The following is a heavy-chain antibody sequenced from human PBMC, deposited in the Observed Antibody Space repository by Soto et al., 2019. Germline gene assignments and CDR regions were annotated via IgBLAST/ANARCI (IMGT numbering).Heavy chain of an antibody. D-gene: IGHD6-19*01. J-gene: IGHJ4*02. CDR1: GGSISSGGYY. CDR3: ARAPWGGIAVASTVDY. Sequence: SETLSLTCTVSGGSISSGGYYWSWIRQHPGKGLEWIGYIYYSGSTYYNPSLKSRVTISVDTSKNQFSLKLSSVTAADTAVYYCARAPWGGIAVASTVDYWGQGTLVTVPQ. CDR2: IYYSGST. V-gene: IGHV4-31*03.